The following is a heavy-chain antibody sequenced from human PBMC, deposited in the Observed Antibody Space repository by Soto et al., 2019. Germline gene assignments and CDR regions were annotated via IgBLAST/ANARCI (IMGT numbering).Heavy chain of an antibody. CDR1: GFTFSSYG. D-gene: IGHD5-18*01. CDR2: IWYDGSNK. V-gene: IGHV3-33*01. CDR3: ARDQTTAMVTWPYYYYGMDV. J-gene: IGHJ6*02. Sequence: QVQLVESGGGVVQPGRSLRLSCAASGFTFSSYGMHWVRQAPGKGLEWVAVIWYDGSNKYYADSVKGRFTISRDNSKNTLYLQMNSLRAEDTAVYYCARDQTTAMVTWPYYYYGMDVWGQGTTVTVSS.